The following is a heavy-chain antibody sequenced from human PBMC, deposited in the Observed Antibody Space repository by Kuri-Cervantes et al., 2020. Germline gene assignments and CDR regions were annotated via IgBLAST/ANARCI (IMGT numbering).Heavy chain of an antibody. CDR3: ARDHARAVELERPHPIRGSGLYGMDV. V-gene: IGHV3-11*04. Sequence: LSLTCAASGFTFSDYYMSWIRQAPGKGLEWVSYISSSGSTIYYADSVKGRFTISRDNAKNSLYLQMNSLRAEDTAVYYCARDHARAVELERPHPIRGSGLYGMDVWGQGTTVTVSS. CDR2: ISSSGSTI. CDR1: GFTFSDYY. J-gene: IGHJ6*02. D-gene: IGHD1-1*01.